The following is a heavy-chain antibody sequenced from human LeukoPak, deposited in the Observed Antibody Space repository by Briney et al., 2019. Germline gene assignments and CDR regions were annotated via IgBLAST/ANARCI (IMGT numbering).Heavy chain of an antibody. CDR1: GYMFTNYW. J-gene: IGHJ4*02. CDR2: IYPGDSET. D-gene: IGHD5-18*01. CDR3: ARQDVDTAMVTPIASPGNFDY. Sequence: GESLKISCKGSGYMFTNYWIGWVRQMPGKGLEWMGIIYPGDSETRYSPSFQGQVTISADKSISTAYLQWSSLKASDTAMYYCARQDVDTAMVTPIASPGNFDYWGQGTLVTVSS. V-gene: IGHV5-51*01.